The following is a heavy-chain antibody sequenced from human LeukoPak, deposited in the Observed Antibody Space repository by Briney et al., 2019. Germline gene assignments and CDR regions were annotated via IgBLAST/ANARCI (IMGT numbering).Heavy chain of an antibody. V-gene: IGHV1-2*02. CDR3: ARDVGYCSSTSCRDY. D-gene: IGHD2-2*01. CDR2: INPNSGGT. CDR1: GYTFTGYY. J-gene: IGHJ4*02. Sequence: ASVKVSCKASGYTFTGYYMHWVRQAPGQGLEWMGWINPNSGGTNYAQKFQGRVTMTRDTSISTAYMELSRLRSDDAAVYYCARDVGYCSSTSCRDYWGQGTLVTVSS.